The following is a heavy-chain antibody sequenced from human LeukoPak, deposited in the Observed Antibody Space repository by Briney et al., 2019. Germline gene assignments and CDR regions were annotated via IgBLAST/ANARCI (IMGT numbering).Heavy chain of an antibody. Sequence: SETLSLTCTVSGGSISSSGYYWSWIRQHPGMGLEWIGNIYYNGSTNYNPSLKSRLSISLDTAKNQISLKLSSVTAADTGVYYCARDRHIAVFGVVPHRWFDPWGQGALVTVSS. V-gene: IGHV4-31*03. CDR2: IYYNGST. J-gene: IGHJ5*02. CDR3: ARDRHIAVFGVVPHRWFDP. CDR1: GGSISSSGYY. D-gene: IGHD3-3*01.